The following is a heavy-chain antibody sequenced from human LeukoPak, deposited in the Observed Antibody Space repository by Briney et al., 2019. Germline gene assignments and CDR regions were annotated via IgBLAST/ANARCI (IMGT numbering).Heavy chain of an antibody. J-gene: IGHJ6*02. V-gene: IGHV3-9*01. D-gene: IGHD3-10*01. CDR1: GFTFDDYA. Sequence: GGSLRLSCAASGFTFDDYAMHWVRQAPGKGLEWVSGISWNSGSIGYADSVKGRFTISRDNAKNSLYLQMNSLRAEDTALYYCAKDGDRNGMDVWGQGTTVTVSS. CDR2: ISWNSGSI. CDR3: AKDGDRNGMDV.